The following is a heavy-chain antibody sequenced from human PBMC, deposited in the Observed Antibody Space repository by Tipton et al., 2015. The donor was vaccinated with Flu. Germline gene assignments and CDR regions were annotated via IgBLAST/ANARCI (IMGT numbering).Heavy chain of an antibody. CDR1: GGSVGSSYC. Sequence: LRLSCSVSGGSVGSSYCWGWVRRPPGKGLEWIGNICPGSPYYNPSLRSRVTMSVARSNDQFSLRLTSVTAADTAVYFCARRTFSNYVSEPKNWFDFWGQGTLVTVSS. D-gene: IGHD4-11*01. CDR3: ARRTFSNYVSEPKNWFDF. CDR2: ICPGSP. V-gene: IGHV4-38-2*01. J-gene: IGHJ5*01.